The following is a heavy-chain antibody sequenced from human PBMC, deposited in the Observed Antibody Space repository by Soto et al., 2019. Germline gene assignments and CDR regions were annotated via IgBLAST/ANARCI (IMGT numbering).Heavy chain of an antibody. CDR1: GGSFSGYY. Sequence: SETLSLTCAVYGGSFSGYYWSWIRQPPGKGLEWIGEINHSGSTNYNPSLKSRVTISVDTSKNQFSLKLSSVTAADTAVYYCASSYGSGSAYYFDYWGQGTLVTVSS. CDR2: INHSGST. J-gene: IGHJ4*02. CDR3: ASSYGSGSAYYFDY. D-gene: IGHD3-10*01. V-gene: IGHV4-34*01.